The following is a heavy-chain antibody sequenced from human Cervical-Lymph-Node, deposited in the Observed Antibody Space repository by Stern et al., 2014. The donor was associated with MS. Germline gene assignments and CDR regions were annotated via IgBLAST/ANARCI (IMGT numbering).Heavy chain of an antibody. Sequence: QLQLQESGPGLVKPSETLSLTCAVSGGSISSTNWWSWVRQPPGKGLEWIGEVYHSGTTNHNPSLQSRVTLSLDKSKNQFSLKLSSVTAADTAMYYCARVMAPYRFGWRSDSYHGMDVWGQGTTVTVSS. J-gene: IGHJ6*02. CDR3: ARVMAPYRFGWRSDSYHGMDV. V-gene: IGHV4-4*02. CDR1: GGSISSTNW. D-gene: IGHD5-18*01. CDR2: VYHSGTT.